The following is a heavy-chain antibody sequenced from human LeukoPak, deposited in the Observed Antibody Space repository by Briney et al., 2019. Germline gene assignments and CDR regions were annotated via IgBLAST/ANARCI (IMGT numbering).Heavy chain of an antibody. Sequence: GAAVKVSCKASGYPFDNFGLTWVRQAPGQGLEWMGRINPKSGGTNYAQKFQGTVSMTRDTSISTAYMELSRLTSDDTAVYYCASSDSITMIRGTSWFDPWGQGTLITVSS. D-gene: IGHD3-10*01. CDR3: ASSDSITMIRGTSWFDP. CDR1: GYPFDNFG. J-gene: IGHJ5*02. CDR2: INPKSGGT. V-gene: IGHV1-2*06.